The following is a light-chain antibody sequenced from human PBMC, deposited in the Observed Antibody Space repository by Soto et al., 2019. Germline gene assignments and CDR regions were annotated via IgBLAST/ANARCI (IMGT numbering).Light chain of an antibody. Sequence: DIQMTQSPSSLSASVGDRVTITCRASQSISSYLNWYQQKPGKAPKLLIYAASNLESGVPSRFSGSGSGTDFTLTISHLQPDDSATYYCQQYENYWTFGQGTKVDI. CDR1: QSISSY. V-gene: IGKV1-39*01. J-gene: IGKJ1*01. CDR3: QQYENYWT. CDR2: AAS.